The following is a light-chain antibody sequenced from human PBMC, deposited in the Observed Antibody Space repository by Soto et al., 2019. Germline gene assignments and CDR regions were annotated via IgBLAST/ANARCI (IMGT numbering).Light chain of an antibody. V-gene: IGKV1-33*01. CDR1: QDINIY. CDR2: DAS. Sequence: DIHMTQSPSSLFASVGYRFTITCQATQDINIYLNWYQQKPVKAPNLLIYDASNLEIGVPSRFSGSGSGTHFTFTISSLQTEDIGTYYCQQYDILPITFGRGTRLEIK. CDR3: QQYDILPIT. J-gene: IGKJ5*01.